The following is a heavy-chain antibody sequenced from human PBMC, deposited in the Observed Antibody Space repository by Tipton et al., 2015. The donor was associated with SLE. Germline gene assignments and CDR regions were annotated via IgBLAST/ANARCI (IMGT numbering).Heavy chain of an antibody. J-gene: IGHJ6*03. CDR3: ARENSGSLDENYYYYMDV. D-gene: IGHD1-26*01. CDR2: IYHRGNT. V-gene: IGHV4-39*02. Sequence: TLSLTCTVSGGSISRGTYSWGWIRQPPGKGLEWIGSIYHRGNTYYNPSLRSRVTLSVDTTNNYFSLTLTSVTAADTALYYCARENSGSLDENYYYYMDVWGKGTTVTVSS. CDR1: GGSISRGTYS.